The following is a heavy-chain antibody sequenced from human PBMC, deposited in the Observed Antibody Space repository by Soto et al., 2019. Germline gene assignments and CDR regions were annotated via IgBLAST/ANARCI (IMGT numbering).Heavy chain of an antibody. CDR3: ARGRWDDSSGYDAFDI. V-gene: IGHV1-18*04. CDR2: ISAYNGNT. Sequence: ASVKVSCKASGYTFTSYGISWVRQAPGQGLEWMGWISAYNGNTNYAQKLPGRVTMTTDTSTSTAYMELRSLRSDDTAVYYCARGRWDDSSGYDAFDIWGQGTMVTVSS. J-gene: IGHJ3*02. D-gene: IGHD3-22*01. CDR1: GYTFTSYG.